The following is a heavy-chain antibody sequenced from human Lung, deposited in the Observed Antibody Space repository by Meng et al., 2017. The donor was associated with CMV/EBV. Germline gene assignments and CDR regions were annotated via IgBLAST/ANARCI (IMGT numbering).Heavy chain of an antibody. CDR3: ARDYYDSGAYYYTEEYYHGLDV. J-gene: IGHJ6*02. CDR2: TYYRSKWYD. CDR1: GDSVSSNSAD. D-gene: IGHD3-22*01. V-gene: IGHV6-1*01. Sequence: SETLSLXCAVSGDSVSSNSADWNWIRQSPSRALEWLGSTYYRSKWYDDYAMAVKSRITINPDTSKNQFSLQLNSVTLEDTDVYYCARDYYDSGAYYYTEEYYHGLDVWGQGTTVTVSS.